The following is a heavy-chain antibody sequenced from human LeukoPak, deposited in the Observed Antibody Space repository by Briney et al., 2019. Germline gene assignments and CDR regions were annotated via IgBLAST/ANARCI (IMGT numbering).Heavy chain of an antibody. V-gene: IGHV4-59*01. CDR2: IYYSGST. D-gene: IGHD6-19*01. CDR3: ARRAYSSGWHYFDY. CDR1: GGSISSYY. J-gene: IGHJ4*02. Sequence: NPSETLSLTCTVSGGSISSYYWSWIRQPPGKGLEWIGYIYYSGSTNYNPSLKSRVTISVDTSKNQFSLKLNSVTAADTAVYYCARRAYSSGWHYFDYWGQGTLVTVSS.